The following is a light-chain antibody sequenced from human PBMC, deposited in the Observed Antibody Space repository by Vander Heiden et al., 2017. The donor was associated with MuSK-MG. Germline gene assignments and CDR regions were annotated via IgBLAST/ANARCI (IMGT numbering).Light chain of an antibody. J-gene: IGKJ4*01. CDR1: QSISNW. V-gene: IGKV1-5*03. CDR2: KAS. Sequence: DIQMTQFPSTLSASVGDRVTITCRASQSISNWLAWYQQKPGKAPKLLIYKASSLESGVPSRFSGSGSGTEFTLTISSLQPDDFATYYCQQDNSYSLTFGGGTKVEIK. CDR3: QQDNSYSLT.